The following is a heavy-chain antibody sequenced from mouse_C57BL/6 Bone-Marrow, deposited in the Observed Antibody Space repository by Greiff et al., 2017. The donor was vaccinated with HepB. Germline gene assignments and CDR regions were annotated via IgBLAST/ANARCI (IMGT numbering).Heavy chain of an antibody. CDR1: GYTFTSYG. D-gene: IGHD1-1*01. V-gene: IGHV1-50*01. Sequence: QVQLQQPGAELVKPGASVKLSCKASGYTFTSYGMQWVKQRPGQGLEWIGEIDPSDSYTNYTDKLKGRVTMTIDKATNTAYMQLSSLTSEDSAVYYCAREVITAVAMWGQGTLVTVSA. CDR3: AREVITAVAM. J-gene: IGHJ3*02. CDR2: IDPSDSYT.